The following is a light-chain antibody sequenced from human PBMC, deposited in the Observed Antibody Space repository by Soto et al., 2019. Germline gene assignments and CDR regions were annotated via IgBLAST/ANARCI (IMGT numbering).Light chain of an antibody. CDR1: SSDVGGYNY. J-gene: IGLJ2*01. CDR2: DVS. Sequence: QSALTQPASVSGSPGQSITVSCTGTSSDVGGYNYVCWYQQHPDKAPKLMIYDVSNRPSGVTNRFSGSKSGSTASLTISGLQAEDEADYYCSSYTSSSTHVVFGGGTKLTVL. V-gene: IGLV2-14*03. CDR3: SSYTSSSTHVV.